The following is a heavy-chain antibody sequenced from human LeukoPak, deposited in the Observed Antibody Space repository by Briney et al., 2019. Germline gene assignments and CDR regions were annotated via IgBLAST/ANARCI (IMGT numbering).Heavy chain of an antibody. J-gene: IGHJ4*02. CDR1: GFTLSSYA. CDR2: ISGSGGST. D-gene: IGHD1-26*01. CDR3: ARDSGSYLNDY. Sequence: GGSLRLSCAASGFTLSSYAMSWVRQAPGKGLEWVSAISGSGGSTYYADSVKGRFTISRDNSKNTLYLQMNSLRAEDTAVYYCARDSGSYLNDYWGQGTLVTVSS. V-gene: IGHV3-23*01.